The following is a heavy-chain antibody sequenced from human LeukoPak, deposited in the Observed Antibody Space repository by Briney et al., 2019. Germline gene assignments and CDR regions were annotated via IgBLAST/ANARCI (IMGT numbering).Heavy chain of an antibody. CDR2: IYYSGST. V-gene: IGHV4-39*01. CDR1: GGSISSSSYY. J-gene: IGHJ4*02. CDR3: ARHSPVNDY. D-gene: IGHD3-10*01. Sequence: PSETLSLTCTVSGGSISSSSYYWGWIRQPPGKGLEWIGSIYYSGSTYYNPSLKSRVTISVDTSKNQFSLKLSSVTAADTAVYYCARHSPVNDYWGQGTLVTVSS.